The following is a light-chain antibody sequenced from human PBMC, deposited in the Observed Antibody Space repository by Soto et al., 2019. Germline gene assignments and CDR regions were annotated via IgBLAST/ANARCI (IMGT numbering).Light chain of an antibody. CDR3: QQYGSSSWT. CDR1: QSVSSSY. Sequence: EIVLTQSPGTLSLSPGERATLSCRASQSVSSSYLAWYQQKPGQAPRLLIYGASSRATGIPHRFSGSGSGTDFTLTISRLEPEDFAVYYCQQYGSSSWTFGQGTKV. CDR2: GAS. V-gene: IGKV3-20*01. J-gene: IGKJ1*01.